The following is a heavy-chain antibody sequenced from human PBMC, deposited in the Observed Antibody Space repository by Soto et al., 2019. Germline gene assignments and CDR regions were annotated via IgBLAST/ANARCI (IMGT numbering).Heavy chain of an antibody. CDR2: IIPIFGTA. CDR3: ARGSRPRDYYYYGMDV. V-gene: IGHV1-69*13. Sequence: SVKVSCKASGGTFSSYAISWVRQAPGQGLEWMGGIIPIFGTANYAQKFQGRVTITADESTSTAYMELSSLRSEDTAVYYCARGSRPRDYYYYGMDVWGQGTTVTVSS. CDR1: GGTFSSYA. J-gene: IGHJ6*02.